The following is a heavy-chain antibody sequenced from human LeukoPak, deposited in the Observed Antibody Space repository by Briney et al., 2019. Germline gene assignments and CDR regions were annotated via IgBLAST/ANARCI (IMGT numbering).Heavy chain of an antibody. Sequence: GGSLRLSCAASGFTFSSYGMHWVRQAPGKGLEWVAVISYDGSNKYYADSVKGRFTISRDNSKNTLYLQMNSLRAEDTAVYYCAKDLAVEMATIGAFDIWGQGTMVTVSS. V-gene: IGHV3-30*18. CDR3: AKDLAVEMATIGAFDI. CDR2: ISYDGSNK. J-gene: IGHJ3*02. CDR1: GFTFSSYG. D-gene: IGHD5-24*01.